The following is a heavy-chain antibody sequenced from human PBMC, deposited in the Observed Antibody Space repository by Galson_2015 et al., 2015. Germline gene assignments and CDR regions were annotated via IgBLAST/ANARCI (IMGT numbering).Heavy chain of an antibody. D-gene: IGHD3-10*01. J-gene: IGHJ4*02. CDR2: IYPGDSDT. V-gene: IGHV5-51*01. Sequence: QSGAEVKKSGEFLKISCKGSGYSLATHWIAWVRQMPGKGLEWMGVIYPGDSDTRYSPSFQGQVTISVDKSISTAYLQWSSLKASDTAMYYCARAFYGSGSHYGDYWGQGTLVTVSS. CDR1: GYSLATHW. CDR3: ARAFYGSGSHYGDY.